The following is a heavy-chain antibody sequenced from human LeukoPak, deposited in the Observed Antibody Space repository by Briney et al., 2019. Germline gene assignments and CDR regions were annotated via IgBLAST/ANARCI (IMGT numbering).Heavy chain of an antibody. Sequence: GGSLRLSCAASGFPLSSYGMNWVRQAPGKGLEWVSYISSGSHTIYYADSVKGRFTISRDNAKNSLYLQTNSLRAEDTAIYYCARDQDYSGSQTLDYWGQGTLVTVSS. CDR1: GFPLSSYG. CDR2: ISSGSHTI. CDR3: ARDQDYSGSQTLDY. D-gene: IGHD1-26*01. V-gene: IGHV3-48*01. J-gene: IGHJ4*02.